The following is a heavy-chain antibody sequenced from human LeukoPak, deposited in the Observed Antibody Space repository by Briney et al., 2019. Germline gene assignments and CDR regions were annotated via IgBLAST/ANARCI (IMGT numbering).Heavy chain of an antibody. D-gene: IGHD3-22*01. J-gene: IGHJ3*02. CDR2: ISGSSGST. V-gene: IGHV3-23*01. CDR3: AKQYYYDSSGYYRLGSAFDI. CDR1: GFTFSIYA. Sequence: GGSVRLSCAASGFTFSIYAMRGVRRAPGKGLEGGSAISGSSGSTYYEDTEKGRFTISRDNSKTTLYLQMNSLRAEDTAVYYCAKQYYYDSSGYYRLGSAFDIWGQGTMVTVSS.